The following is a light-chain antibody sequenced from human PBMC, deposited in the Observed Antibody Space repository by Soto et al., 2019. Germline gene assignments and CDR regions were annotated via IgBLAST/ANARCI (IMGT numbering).Light chain of an antibody. J-gene: IGKJ4*01. CDR1: QSVSNN. Sequence: SLSLFPGERATLSFRASQSVSNNLAXYQQKSGQSPRLLIYGASTRATGITARFSRSGSETDFTLTISSLQADDFAVYYCQQYKNWPRVTFGGRTKVDIK. CDR2: GAS. CDR3: QQYKNWPRVT. V-gene: IGKV3-15*01.